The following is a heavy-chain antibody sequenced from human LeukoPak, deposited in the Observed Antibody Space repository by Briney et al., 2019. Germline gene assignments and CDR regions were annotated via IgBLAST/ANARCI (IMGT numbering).Heavy chain of an antibody. D-gene: IGHD3-9*01. CDR3: ARLGGILTGYPY. J-gene: IGHJ4*02. CDR1: GFTFSSYS. Sequence: GGSLRLSCAASGFTFSSYSMNWVRQAPGKGLEWVSSISSSSSYIYYADSVKGRFTISRDNAKNSLYLQMNSLRAEDTAVYYCARLGGILTGYPYWAQGTLVTVSS. V-gene: IGHV3-21*01. CDR2: ISSSSSYI.